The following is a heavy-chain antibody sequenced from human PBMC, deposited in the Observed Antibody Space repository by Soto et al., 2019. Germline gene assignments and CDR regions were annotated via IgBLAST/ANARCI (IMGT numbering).Heavy chain of an antibody. CDR3: ARTRLRPLYFAL. CDR1: GGTFSSYA. J-gene: IGHJ2*01. D-gene: IGHD4-17*01. Sequence: SVKVSCKASGGTFSSYAISWVRQAPGQGLEWMGGIIPIFGTANYAQKFQGRVTITADESTSTAYMELSSLRSEDTAVYYCARTRLRPLYFALWGRGTLVTVSS. CDR2: IIPIFGTA. V-gene: IGHV1-69*13.